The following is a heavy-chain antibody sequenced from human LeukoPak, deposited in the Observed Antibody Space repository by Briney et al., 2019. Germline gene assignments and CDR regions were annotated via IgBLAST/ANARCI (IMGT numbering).Heavy chain of an antibody. V-gene: IGHV4-39*01. CDR2: IYYSGST. J-gene: IGHJ4*02. CDR3: ARQTSYYDILTGYYNARDFDY. D-gene: IGHD3-9*01. Sequence: SETLSLTCTVSGGSISSSSYYWGWIRQPPGKGLEWIGSIYYSGSTYYNPSLKSRVTISVDTSKNQFSLKLSSVTAADTAVYYCARQTSYYDILTGYYNARDFDYWGQGTLVTVSS. CDR1: GGSISSSSYY.